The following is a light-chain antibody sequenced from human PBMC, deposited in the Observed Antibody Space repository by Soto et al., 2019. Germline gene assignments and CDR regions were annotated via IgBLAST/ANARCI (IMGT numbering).Light chain of an antibody. V-gene: IGLV2-8*01. J-gene: IGLJ1*01. CDR2: EVN. CDR3: SSYAGSSNV. CDR1: SSDVGGYNY. Sequence: QSVLTQPASVSGPPGQSITISCTGTSSDVGGYNYVSWYQQHPGKAPKLMIYEVNKRPSGVPDRFSGSKSGNTASLTVSGLQAEDEADYYCSSYAGSSNVFGTGPRSPS.